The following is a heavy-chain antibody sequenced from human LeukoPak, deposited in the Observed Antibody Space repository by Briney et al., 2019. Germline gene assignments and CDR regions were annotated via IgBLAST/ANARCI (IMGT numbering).Heavy chain of an antibody. V-gene: IGHV3-21*01. CDR3: ARVDTGVGATEY. CDR1: GFTFSSYS. Sequence: GGSLRLSCAASGFTFSSYSMNWVRQAPGKGLEWVSSISSSSSYIYHADSVKGRFTISRDNAKNSLYLQMNSLRAEDTAVYYCARVDTGVGATEYWGQGTLVTVSS. J-gene: IGHJ4*02. CDR2: ISSSSSYI. D-gene: IGHD1-26*01.